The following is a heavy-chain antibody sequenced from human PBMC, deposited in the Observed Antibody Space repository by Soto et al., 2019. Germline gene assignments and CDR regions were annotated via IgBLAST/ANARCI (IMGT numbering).Heavy chain of an antibody. D-gene: IGHD3-22*01. CDR2: INPSGGST. CDR1: GYTFTSYY. J-gene: IGHJ4*02. Sequence: ASVKVSCKASGYTFTSYYMHWVRQAPGQGLEWMGRINPSGGSTSYAQKFQGRVTMTRDTSTSTVYMELSSLRSEDTAVYYCARVGYYDSSGYWYYFDYWGQGTLVTVSS. CDR3: ARVGYYDSSGYWYYFDY. V-gene: IGHV1-46*01.